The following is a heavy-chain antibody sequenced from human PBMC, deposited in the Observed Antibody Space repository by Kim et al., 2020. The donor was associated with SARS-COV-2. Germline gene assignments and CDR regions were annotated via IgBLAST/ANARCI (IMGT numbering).Heavy chain of an antibody. D-gene: IGHD5-18*01. Sequence: GGSLRLSCAASGFTFSSYEMNWVRQAPGKGLEWVSYISSSGSTIYYADSVKGRFTISRDNAKNSLYLQMNSLRAEDTAVYYCARDLPHYSYGYVYWGQGTLVTVSS. CDR1: GFTFSSYE. V-gene: IGHV3-48*03. J-gene: IGHJ4*02. CDR3: ARDLPHYSYGYVY. CDR2: ISSSGSTI.